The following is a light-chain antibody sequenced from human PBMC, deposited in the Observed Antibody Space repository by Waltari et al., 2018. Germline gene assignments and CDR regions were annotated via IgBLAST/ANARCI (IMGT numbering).Light chain of an antibody. CDR3: QQYDISPLT. J-gene: IGKJ4*01. Sequence: ELVLTQSPGTLSLSPVERATLTCRASQTVRTTYLAWYQQKPGQAPTLLIYGASSRATGIPDRFSGSGSGTDFSLTISSLEPEDFAVYYFQQYDISPLTFGGGTKVEIK. V-gene: IGKV3-20*01. CDR2: GAS. CDR1: QTVRTTY.